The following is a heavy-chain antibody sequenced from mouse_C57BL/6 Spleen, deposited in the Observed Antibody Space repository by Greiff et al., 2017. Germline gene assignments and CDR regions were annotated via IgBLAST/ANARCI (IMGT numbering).Heavy chain of an antibody. J-gene: IGHJ2*01. CDR3: ARNYGSSFYFDY. V-gene: IGHV1-64*01. D-gene: IGHD1-1*01. CDR1: GYTFTSYW. CDR2: IHPNSGST. Sequence: QVQLQQPGAELVKPGASVTLSCKASGYTFTSYWMHWVKQRPGQGLEWIGMIHPNSGSTNYNEKFKSKATLTVDKSSSTAYMQLSSLTSEDSAGYYCARNYGSSFYFDYWGQGTTLTVSS.